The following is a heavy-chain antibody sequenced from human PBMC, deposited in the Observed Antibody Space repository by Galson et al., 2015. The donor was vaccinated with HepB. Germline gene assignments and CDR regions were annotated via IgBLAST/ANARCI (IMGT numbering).Heavy chain of an antibody. D-gene: IGHD6-19*01. V-gene: IGHV1-18*04. CDR2: TSTYDGHT. Sequence: SVKVSCKASGYTFTNYSITWVRQAPGQGLEWMGWTSTYDGHTNLTQKFQDRVTMTTHTSTTTAYMQLRSLTSDDTAVYYCARAVAGLKLDYRGQGTLVSVSS. J-gene: IGHJ4*02. CDR3: ARAVAGLKLDY. CDR1: GYTFTNYS.